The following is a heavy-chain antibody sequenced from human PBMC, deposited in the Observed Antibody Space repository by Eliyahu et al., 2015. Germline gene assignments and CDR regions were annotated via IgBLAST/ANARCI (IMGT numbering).Heavy chain of an antibody. CDR1: GGXISXSSYX. V-gene: IGHV4-39*01. D-gene: IGHD2-21*02. CDR3: ARLGIVVVTKIDY. Sequence: QLQLQESGPGLVKPSXTLSLTCTVSGGXISXSSYXWGXIRQPPGKGLEWIGSIYYSGSTYYNPSLKSRVTISVDTSKNQFSLKLSSVTAADTAVYYCARLGIVVVTKIDYWGQGTLVTVSS. J-gene: IGHJ4*02. CDR2: IYYSGST.